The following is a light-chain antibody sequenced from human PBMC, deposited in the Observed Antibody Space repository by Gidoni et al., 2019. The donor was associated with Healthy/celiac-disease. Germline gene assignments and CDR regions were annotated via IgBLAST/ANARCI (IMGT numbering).Light chain of an antibody. CDR1: SSDVGGYNY. CDR3: SSDTSSSTPVV. Sequence: QSALTQPAPVSGSPGQSITISCTGTSSDVGGYNYVSWYQHHPGKAPKLMIYEVSNRPSGVSNRFSGSKSGNTASLTTSGLQAEDEADYYCSSDTSSSTPVVFGGGTKLTVL. CDR2: EVS. V-gene: IGLV2-14*01. J-gene: IGLJ2*01.